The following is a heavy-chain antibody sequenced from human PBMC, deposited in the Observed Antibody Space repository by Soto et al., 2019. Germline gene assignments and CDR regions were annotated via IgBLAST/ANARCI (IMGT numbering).Heavy chain of an antibody. CDR1: GGSISSYY. CDR3: ARKIAVAGFWFAP. CDR2: IYYSGST. V-gene: IGHV4-59*01. D-gene: IGHD6-19*01. Sequence: SETLSLTCTVSGGSISSYYWSWIRQPPGKGLEWIGYIYYSGSTNYNPSLKSRVTISVDTSKNQFSLKLSSVTAADTAVYYCARKIAVAGFWFAPWGQGTMVTVSS. J-gene: IGHJ5*02.